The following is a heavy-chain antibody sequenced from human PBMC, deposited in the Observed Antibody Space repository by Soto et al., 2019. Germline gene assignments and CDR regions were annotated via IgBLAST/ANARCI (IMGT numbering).Heavy chain of an antibody. CDR1: GFTVSSNY. CDR3: AIVPTIFGVVTTYNGMDV. Sequence: EVQLVESGGGLIQPGGSLRLSCAASGFTVSSNYMSWVRQAPGKGLEWVSVISSGGSTYYADSVKGRCTISRDNSKNTGYLQMNILRAEDTAVYYCAIVPTIFGVVTTYNGMDVWGQGTTGTGSS. V-gene: IGHV3-53*01. CDR2: ISSGGST. J-gene: IGHJ6*02. D-gene: IGHD3-3*01.